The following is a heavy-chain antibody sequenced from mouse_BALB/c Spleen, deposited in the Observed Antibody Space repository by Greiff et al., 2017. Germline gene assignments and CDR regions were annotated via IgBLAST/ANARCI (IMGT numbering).Heavy chain of an antibody. CDR1: GFTFSDYG. D-gene: IGHD4-1*01. J-gene: IGHJ4*01. CDR3: AREGAGTRAMDY. Sequence: EVQVVESGGGLVQPGGSRKLSCAASGFTFSDYGMAWVRQAPGKGPEWVAFISNLAYSIYYADTVTGRFTISRENAKNTLYLEMSSLRSEDTAMYYCAREGAGTRAMDYWGQGTSVTVSS. V-gene: IGHV5-15*02. CDR2: ISNLAYSI.